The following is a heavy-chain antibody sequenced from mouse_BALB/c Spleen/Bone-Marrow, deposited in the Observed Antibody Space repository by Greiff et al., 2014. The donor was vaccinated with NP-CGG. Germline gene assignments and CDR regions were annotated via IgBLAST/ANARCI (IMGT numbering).Heavy chain of an antibody. CDR2: IWSDGTT. CDR3: ARHERGYPYALDY. Sequence: VQVVESGPDLVAPSQSLSITCTVSGFSLTTYGIHWVRQPPGKGLEWLVVIWSDGTTAYNSALKSRLSISKDNSKSQVFLKVKSLQTDDTAMYYCARHERGYPYALDYWGQGTSVTVSS. D-gene: IGHD2-2*01. CDR1: GFSLTTYG. V-gene: IGHV2-6-2*01. J-gene: IGHJ4*01.